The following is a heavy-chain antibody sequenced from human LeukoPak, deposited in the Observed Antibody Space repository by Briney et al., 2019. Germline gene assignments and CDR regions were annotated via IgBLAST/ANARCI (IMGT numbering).Heavy chain of an antibody. V-gene: IGHV3-33*06. CDR2: IWYDGSNK. J-gene: IGHJ4*02. Sequence: PGGSLRLSCAASGFTFSSYGMHWVRQAPGKGLEWVAVIWYDGSNKYYADSVKGRFTISRDNSKNTLYLQMNSLRAEDTAVYYYAKWKYGSDFGYFDYWGQGTLVTVSS. D-gene: IGHD3-10*01. CDR1: GFTFSSYG. CDR3: AKWKYGSDFGYFDY.